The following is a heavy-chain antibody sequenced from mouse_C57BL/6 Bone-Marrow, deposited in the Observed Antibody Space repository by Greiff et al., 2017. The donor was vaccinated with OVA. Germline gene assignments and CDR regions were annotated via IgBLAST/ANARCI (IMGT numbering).Heavy chain of an antibody. V-gene: IGHV1-69*01. CDR2: IDPSDSYT. J-gene: IGHJ3*01. CDR3: ARDDGEPFAY. CDR1: GYPFTSYW. Sequence: VQLQQPGAELVMPGASVKLSCKASGYPFTSYWMHWVKQRPGQGLEWIGEIDPSDSYTNYNQKFKGKSTLTVDKSSSTAYMQLSSRTPEESAVYYCARDDGEPFAYWGQGTLVTVSA. D-gene: IGHD2-3*01.